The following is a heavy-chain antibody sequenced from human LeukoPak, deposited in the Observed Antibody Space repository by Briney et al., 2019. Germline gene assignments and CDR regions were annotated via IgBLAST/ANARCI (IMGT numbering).Heavy chain of an antibody. CDR2: ISAYNGNT. V-gene: IGHV1-18*01. Sequence: GASVKVSCKASGYTFTSYGISWVRQAPGQGLEWMGWISAYNGNTNYAQKLQGRVTMTEDTSTDTAYMELSSLRSEDTAVYYCATGIRGFDWLLRSYWGQGTMVTVSS. D-gene: IGHD3-9*01. CDR1: GYTFTSYG. J-gene: IGHJ3*01. CDR3: ATGIRGFDWLLRSY.